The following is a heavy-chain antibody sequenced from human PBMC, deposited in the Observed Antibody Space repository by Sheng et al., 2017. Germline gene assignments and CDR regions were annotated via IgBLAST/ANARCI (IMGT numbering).Heavy chain of an antibody. V-gene: IGHV3-23*01. CDR2: ISGSGGST. Sequence: EVQLLESGGGLVQPGGSLRLSCAASGFTFSSYAMSWVRQAPGKGLEWVSAISGSGGSTYYADSVKGRFTISRDNSKNTLYLQMNSLRAEDTAVYYCAKAPSSSWNYYYYGMDVWGQGTTVTVSS. CDR1: GFTFSSYA. CDR3: AKAPSSSWNYYYYGMDV. D-gene: IGHD6-13*01. J-gene: IGHJ6*02.